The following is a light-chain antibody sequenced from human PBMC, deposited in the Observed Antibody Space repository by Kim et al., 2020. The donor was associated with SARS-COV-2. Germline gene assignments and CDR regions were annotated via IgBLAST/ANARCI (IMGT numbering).Light chain of an antibody. V-gene: IGKV1-39*01. CDR3: QQGHNFPRT. Sequence: AYVGDRVTITCRASQSISTVLTWYQQTPGKAPRLLIYYASSLQTGVPSRFSGSGSGTDFTLTISSLRREDFTTYYCQQGHNFPRTFGQGTKVDIK. CDR2: YAS. J-gene: IGKJ2*02. CDR1: QSISTV.